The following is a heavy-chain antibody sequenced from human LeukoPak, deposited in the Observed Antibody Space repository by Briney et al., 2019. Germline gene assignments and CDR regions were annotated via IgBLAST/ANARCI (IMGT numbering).Heavy chain of an antibody. CDR1: GGSFSGYY. Sequence: KPSETLSLTCAVYGGSFSGYYWSWIRQPPGKGLEWIGEINHSGSTNYNPSLKSRVTISVDTSKNQFSLKLSSVTAADTAVYYCASGEAYCSSTSCYGYYYMDVWGKGTTVTISS. V-gene: IGHV4-34*01. CDR3: ASGEAYCSSTSCYGYYYMDV. CDR2: INHSGST. J-gene: IGHJ6*03. D-gene: IGHD2-2*01.